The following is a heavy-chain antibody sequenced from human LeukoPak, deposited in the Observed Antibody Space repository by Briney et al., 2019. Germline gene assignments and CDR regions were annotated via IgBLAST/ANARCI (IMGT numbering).Heavy chain of an antibody. J-gene: IGHJ3*02. CDR3: ARDYYYDPRNAFDI. Sequence: ASVKVSCKASGGTFSSYAISWVRQAPGQGLEWMGGIIPIFGTANYAQKFQGRVTITTDESTSTAYMELSSLRSEDTAVYYCARDYYYDPRNAFDIWGQGTMVTVSS. D-gene: IGHD3-22*01. V-gene: IGHV1-69*05. CDR1: GGTFSSYA. CDR2: IIPIFGTA.